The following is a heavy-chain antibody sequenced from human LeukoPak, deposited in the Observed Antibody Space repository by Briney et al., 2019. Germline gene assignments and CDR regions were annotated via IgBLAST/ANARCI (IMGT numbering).Heavy chain of an antibody. CDR1: GFTFSSYA. V-gene: IGHV3-30*04. CDR2: ISYDGSNK. J-gene: IGHJ6*03. D-gene: IGHD3-3*01. CDR3: ARSHCNYDFWSGYYYYYYMDV. Sequence: GGSLRLSCAASGFTFSSYAMHWVRQAPGKGLEWVAVISYDGSNKYYADSVKGRFTISRDNSKNTLYLQMNSLRAEDTAVYYCARSHCNYDFWSGYYYYYYMDVWGKGTTVTVSS.